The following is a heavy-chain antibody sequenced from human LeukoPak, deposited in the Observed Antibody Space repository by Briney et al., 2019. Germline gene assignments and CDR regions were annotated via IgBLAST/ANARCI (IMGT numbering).Heavy chain of an antibody. D-gene: IGHD3-9*01. V-gene: IGHV3-30*03. CDR1: GFTFSSYG. CDR2: ISYDGSNK. J-gene: IGHJ4*02. Sequence: GRSLRLSCAASGFTFSSYGMHWVRQAPGKGLEWVAVISYDGSNKYYADSVKGRFTISRDNSKNTLYLQMNSLRAEDTAVYYCARDKVGGYYDILTGNDYWGQGTLVTVSS. CDR3: ARDKVGGYYDILTGNDY.